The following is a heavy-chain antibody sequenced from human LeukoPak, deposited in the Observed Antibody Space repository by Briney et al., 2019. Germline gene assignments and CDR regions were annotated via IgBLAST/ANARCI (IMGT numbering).Heavy chain of an antibody. J-gene: IGHJ4*02. V-gene: IGHV4-34*01. CDR3: ARGAAVVAVAGRDFDY. CDR2: INHSGST. Sequence: KPSETLSLTCAVYGGSFSGYYWSWIRQPPVKGLEWIGEINHSGSTNYNPSLKSRVTISVDTSKNQFSLKLSSVTAADTAVYYCARGAAVVAVAGRDFDYWGQGTLVTVSS. D-gene: IGHD6-19*01. CDR1: GGSFSGYY.